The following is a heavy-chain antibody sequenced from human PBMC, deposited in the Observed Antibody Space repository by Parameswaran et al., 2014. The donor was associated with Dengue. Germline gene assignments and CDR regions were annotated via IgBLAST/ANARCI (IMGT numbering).Heavy chain of an antibody. D-gene: IGHD3-9*01. Sequence: WIRQPPGKGLEWVSAISGSGGSTYYADSVKGRFTISRDNSKNTLYLQMNSLRAEDTAVYYCAKPHYYDILTGYYPPPDYWGQGTLVTVSS. J-gene: IGHJ4*02. V-gene: IGHV3-23*01. CDR3: AKPHYYDILTGYYPPPDY. CDR2: ISGSGGST.